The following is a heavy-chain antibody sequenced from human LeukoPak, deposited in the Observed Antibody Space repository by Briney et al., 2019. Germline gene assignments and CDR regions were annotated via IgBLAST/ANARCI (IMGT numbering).Heavy chain of an antibody. J-gene: IGHJ4*02. D-gene: IGHD5-24*01. CDR1: GGSISSGSYY. CDR3: ARLSRDGYNFVDY. CDR2: IYTSGST. Sequence: KPSETLSLTCTVSGGSISSGSYYWSWIRQPAGKGLEWIGRIYTSGSTNYNPSLKSRVNISVDTSKNQFSLKLSSVTAADTAVYYCARLSRDGYNFVDYWGQGTLVTVSS. V-gene: IGHV4-61*02.